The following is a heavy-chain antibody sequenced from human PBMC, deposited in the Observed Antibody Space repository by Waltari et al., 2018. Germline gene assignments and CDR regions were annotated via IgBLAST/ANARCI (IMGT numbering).Heavy chain of an antibody. CDR2: IYYSGRT. V-gene: IGHV4-39*07. Sequence: QLQLQESGPGLVKPSETLSLTCTVSGGSISSSSYYWGWIRQPPGKGLEWIGSIYYSGRTYSNPSLKSRVTISVDTSKNQFSLKLSSVTAADTAVYYCARVALGAAQSDYYYYGMDVWGQGTTVTVSS. D-gene: IGHD3-16*01. CDR1: GGSISSSSYY. J-gene: IGHJ6*02. CDR3: ARVALGAAQSDYYYYGMDV.